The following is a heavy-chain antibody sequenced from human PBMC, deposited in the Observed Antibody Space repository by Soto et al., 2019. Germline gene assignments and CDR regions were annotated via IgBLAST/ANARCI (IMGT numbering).Heavy chain of an antibody. CDR1: GFTFSNSA. Sequence: ASVKVSCKASGFTFSNSAVQWVRQARGERLEWIGWIVVGLGKANYAQKLQERVTIIRDMSTSTAYMELSSLRSEDTAVYYCARATSYCSGGSCYLESSAFDIWGQGTMVTVSS. J-gene: IGHJ3*02. CDR2: IVVGLGKA. D-gene: IGHD2-15*01. V-gene: IGHV1-58*01. CDR3: ARATSYCSGGSCYLESSAFDI.